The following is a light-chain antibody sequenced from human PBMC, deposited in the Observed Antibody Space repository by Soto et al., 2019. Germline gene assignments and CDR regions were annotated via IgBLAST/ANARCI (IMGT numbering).Light chain of an antibody. V-gene: IGLV3-1*01. CDR3: QAWDSSTERV. CDR2: QDS. J-gene: IGLJ3*02. Sequence: SYELTQPPSVSVSPGQTASITCSGDKLGDKYACWYQQKPGQSPVLVIYQDSKRPSGIPERFSGSNSGNTATLTISGTQAMDEADYYCQAWDSSTERVFGGVTKVTVL. CDR1: KLGDKY.